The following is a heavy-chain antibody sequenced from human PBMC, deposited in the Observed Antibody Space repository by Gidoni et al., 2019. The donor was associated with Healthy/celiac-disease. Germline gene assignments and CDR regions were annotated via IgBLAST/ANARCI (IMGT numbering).Heavy chain of an antibody. D-gene: IGHD1-26*01. CDR2: IDWDDDK. CDR1: GFSLSPSGMC. V-gene: IGHV2-70*01. CDR3: ARTRGTLELVYHFDY. J-gene: IGHJ4*02. Sequence: QVTLRESGPALVQPTQTLTLTCTFSGFSLSPSGMCVSWIRQPPGKALEWLALIDWDDDKYYSTSLKTRITISKDTSKNQVVLTMTNMDPVDTATYYCARTRGTLELVYHFDYWGQGTLVTVSS.